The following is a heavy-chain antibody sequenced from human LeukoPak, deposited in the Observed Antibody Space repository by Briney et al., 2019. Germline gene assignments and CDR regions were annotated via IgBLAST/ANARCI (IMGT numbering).Heavy chain of an antibody. CDR1: GYSINSGYY. V-gene: IGHV4-38-2*02. D-gene: IGHD7-27*01. J-gene: IGHJ5*02. Sequence: SETLSLTCTVSGYSINSGYYWGWIRQPPGKGLEWIASINHSGTTYYNPSLASRVSISVDTSKNQFSLKLSSVTAADTAVYYCARDLSLGWFDPWGQGTLVTVSS. CDR3: ARDLSLGWFDP. CDR2: INHSGTT.